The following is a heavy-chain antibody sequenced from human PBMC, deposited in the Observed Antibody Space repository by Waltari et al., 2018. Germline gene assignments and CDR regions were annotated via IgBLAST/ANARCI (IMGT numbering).Heavy chain of an antibody. CDR2: IYTSGST. J-gene: IGHJ4*02. V-gene: IGHV4-61*02. CDR1: GGSISSGSYY. Sequence: QVQLQESGPGLVKPSQTLSLTCTVSGGSISSGSYYWSWIRQPAGKGLEWIGRIYTSGSTNYNPSLKSRVTISVDTSKNQFSLKLSSVTAADTAVYYCARGRNPGGSDYWGQGTLVTVSS. CDR3: ARGRNPGGSDY. D-gene: IGHD1-1*01.